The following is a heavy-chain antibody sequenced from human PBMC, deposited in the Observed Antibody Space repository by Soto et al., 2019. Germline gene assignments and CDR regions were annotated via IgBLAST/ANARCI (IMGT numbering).Heavy chain of an antibody. V-gene: IGHV1-2*02. CDR1: GYTFTGYY. Sequence: ASVKVSCKASGYTFTGYYMHWVRQAPGQGLEWMGWINPNSGGTNYAQKFQGRVTMTRDTSISTAYMELSRLRSDDTAVYYCASLPIGAPYYDFWSDIPWAGMDVWGQGTTVTVSS. D-gene: IGHD3-3*01. J-gene: IGHJ6*02. CDR2: INPNSGGT. CDR3: ASLPIGAPYYDFWSDIPWAGMDV.